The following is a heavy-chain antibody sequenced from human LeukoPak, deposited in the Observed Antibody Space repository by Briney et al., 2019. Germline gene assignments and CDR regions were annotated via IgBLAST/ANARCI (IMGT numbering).Heavy chain of an antibody. D-gene: IGHD4-17*01. CDR2: IYHSGST. CDR3: ARDLRGGATVTTGWFDP. CDR1: GGSISSGGYY. J-gene: IGHJ5*02. Sequence: SETLSLTCTVSGGSISSGGYYWGWIRQPPGKGLEWIGNIYHSGSTYYNPSLKSRATMSLDTSKNQFSLNLSSVTAADTAVYYCARDLRGGATVTTGWFDPWGQGTLVTVSS. V-gene: IGHV4-39*07.